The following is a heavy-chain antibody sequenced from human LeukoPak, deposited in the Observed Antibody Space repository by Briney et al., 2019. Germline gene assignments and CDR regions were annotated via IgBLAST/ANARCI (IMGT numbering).Heavy chain of an antibody. Sequence: SVKVSCKASGGTFSSYAISWVRQAPGQGLEWMGGIIPIFGTANYAQKFQGRVTITADKSTSTAYMELSSLRSEDTARYYCAREWPYSSSWSSFDSWGQGIMVTVSS. CDR2: IIPIFGTA. D-gene: IGHD6-13*01. CDR1: GGTFSSYA. J-gene: IGHJ4*02. V-gene: IGHV1-69*06. CDR3: AREWPYSSSWSSFDS.